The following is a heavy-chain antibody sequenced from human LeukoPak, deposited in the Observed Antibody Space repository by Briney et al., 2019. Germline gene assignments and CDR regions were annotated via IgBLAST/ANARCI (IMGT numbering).Heavy chain of an antibody. J-gene: IGHJ3*02. CDR1: GFIFSKYG. D-gene: IGHD3-10*01. V-gene: IGHV3-21*01. CDR3: AREGVLLWFGELKDAFDI. Sequence: GGSLRLSCGASGFIFSKYGMHWVRQAPGKGLEWVSSISSSSSYIYYADSVKGRFTISRDNAKNSLYLQMNSLRAEDTAVYYCAREGVLLWFGELKDAFDIWGQGTMVTVSS. CDR2: ISSSSSYI.